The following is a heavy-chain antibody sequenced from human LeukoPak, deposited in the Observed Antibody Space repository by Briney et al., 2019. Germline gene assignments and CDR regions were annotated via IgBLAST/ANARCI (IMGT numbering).Heavy chain of an antibody. CDR3: AREPSGNFGQLVSSAEYFQH. J-gene: IGHJ1*01. CDR1: GFTFSNYA. D-gene: IGHD5/OR15-5a*01. Sequence: PGGSLRLSCATSGFTFSNYAIHWVRQAPGKGLEWVADISFDGDNENYADSVRGRFMIARDNSKNTVYLQMNSLTIEDTAVYYCAREPSGNFGQLVSSAEYFQHWGQGTRVTVSS. CDR2: ISFDGDNE. V-gene: IGHV3-30-3*01.